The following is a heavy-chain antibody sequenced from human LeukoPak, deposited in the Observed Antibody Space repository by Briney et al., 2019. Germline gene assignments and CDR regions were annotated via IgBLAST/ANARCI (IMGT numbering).Heavy chain of an antibody. CDR3: AKVMKGSERLTMVRGVIIKTAGLYYMDV. CDR1: GFTLSNYW. Sequence: QPGGSLRLSCAASGFTLSNYWMIHWVRQVPGKGLQWVSRINNDGNLKTDGRDTGYADSVKGRFTISTDNAKNTLYLQMNSLRAEDTAVYYCAKVMKGSERLTMVRGVIIKTAGLYYMDVWGKGTTVTVSS. D-gene: IGHD3-10*01. CDR2: INNDGNLKTDGRDT. J-gene: IGHJ6*03. V-gene: IGHV3-74*01.